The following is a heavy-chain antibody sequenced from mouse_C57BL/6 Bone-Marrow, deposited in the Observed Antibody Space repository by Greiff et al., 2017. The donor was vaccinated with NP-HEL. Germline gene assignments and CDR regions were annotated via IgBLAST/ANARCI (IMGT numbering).Heavy chain of an antibody. CDR3: TRWYFDY. Sequence: QLQQSGAELVRPGASVTLSCKASGYTFPDYEMHWVKQTPVHGLEWIGAIDPETGGTAYNQKFKGKAILTADKSSSTAYMELRSLTSEDSAVYYCTRWYFDYWGQGTTLTVSS. CDR1: GYTFPDYE. V-gene: IGHV1-15*01. CDR2: IDPETGGT. J-gene: IGHJ2*01.